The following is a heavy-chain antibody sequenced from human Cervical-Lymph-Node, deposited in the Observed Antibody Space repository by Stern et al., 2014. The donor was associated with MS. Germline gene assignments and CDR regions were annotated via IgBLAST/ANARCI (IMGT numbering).Heavy chain of an antibody. CDR3: AREHTAMGFGF. J-gene: IGHJ4*02. V-gene: IGHV1-46*04. Sequence: MQLVESGAEVKKPGASVKVSCKATGYTFINFYMHWVRQAPGQGLEWMGIINPSDGSTSYAQTLQGRVTMTRDTSTNTFYMELGSLRSEDTAVYYCAREHTAMGFGFWGQETLVTVSS. D-gene: IGHD5-18*01. CDR1: GYTFINFY. CDR2: INPSDGST.